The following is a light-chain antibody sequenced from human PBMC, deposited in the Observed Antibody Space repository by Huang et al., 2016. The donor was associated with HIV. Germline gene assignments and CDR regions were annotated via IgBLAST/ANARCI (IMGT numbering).Light chain of an antibody. J-gene: IGKJ2*02. V-gene: IGKV1-39*01. CDR3: QQTYSTPCT. CDR1: QTISGGY. CDR2: AAS. Sequence: DIQMTQSPSSLSASVGDRVTITCRASQTISGGYINWYQQQPGKAPKLLIYAASSLQSGVPSRFSGSGSGTDYTLTVSSLQTEDFATYFCQQTYSTPCTFGQGTKLEI.